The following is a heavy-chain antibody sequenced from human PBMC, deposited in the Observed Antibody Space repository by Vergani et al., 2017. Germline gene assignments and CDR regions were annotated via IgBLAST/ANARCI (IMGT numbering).Heavy chain of an antibody. Sequence: QVQLQESGPGLVKPSETLSLTCTVSGGSLSSHYWSWIRHPPGKGLEWIGYIYYSGSTNYNPSLKSRVTISVDMSKNQFSLKLPSLTAAVTAVYYCARHRIQLGLRSEYYFDYWGQGTLVTVAS. CDR1: GGSLSSHY. J-gene: IGHJ4*02. V-gene: IGHV4-59*08. D-gene: IGHD5-18*01. CDR2: IYYSGST. CDR3: ARHRIQLGLRSEYYFDY.